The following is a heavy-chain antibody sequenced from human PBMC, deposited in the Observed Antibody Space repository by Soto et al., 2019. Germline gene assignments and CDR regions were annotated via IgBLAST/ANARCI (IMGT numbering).Heavy chain of an antibody. CDR1: GGSISSGGYY. V-gene: IGHV4-31*03. CDR2: IYYSGST. Sequence: PSETLSLTCTVSGGSISSGGYYWSWIRQHPGKGLEWIGYIYYSGSTYYNPSLKSRVTISVDTSKNQFSLKLSSVTAADTAVYYCARVGSSHISYYFDYWGQGTLVTVSS. D-gene: IGHD3-10*01. J-gene: IGHJ4*02. CDR3: ARVGSSHISYYFDY.